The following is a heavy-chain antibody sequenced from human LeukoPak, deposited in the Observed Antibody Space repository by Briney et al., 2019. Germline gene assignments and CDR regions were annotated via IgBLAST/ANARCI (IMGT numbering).Heavy chain of an antibody. Sequence: GGSLRLSCAASGFTFSSYWTSWVRQAPGKGLEWVANIKQDGSEKYYVDSVKGRFTISRDNAKNSLYLQMNSLRAEDTAVYYCARDRYLNWFDPWGQGTLVTVSS. CDR1: GFTFSSYW. J-gene: IGHJ5*02. CDR2: IKQDGSEK. CDR3: ARDRYLNWFDP. D-gene: IGHD3-16*02. V-gene: IGHV3-7*01.